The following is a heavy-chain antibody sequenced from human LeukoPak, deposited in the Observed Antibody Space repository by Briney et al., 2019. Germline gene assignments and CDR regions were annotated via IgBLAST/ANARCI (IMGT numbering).Heavy chain of an antibody. D-gene: IGHD1-26*01. V-gene: IGHV3-48*01. CDR1: GFTFSSYS. CDR3: ARERIVGAEDYFDY. CDR2: ISSSSSSSTI. J-gene: IGHJ4*02. Sequence: GGSLRLSCAASGFTFSSYSMNWVRQTPGKGLEWVSYISSSSSSSTIYYADSVKGRFTISRDNAKNSLYLQMNSLRAEDTAVYYCARERIVGAEDYFDYWGQGTLVTVSS.